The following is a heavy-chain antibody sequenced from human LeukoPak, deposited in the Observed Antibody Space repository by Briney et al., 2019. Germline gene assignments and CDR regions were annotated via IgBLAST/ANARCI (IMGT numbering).Heavy chain of an antibody. CDR3: ARAANYDILTGYYKADFDY. J-gene: IGHJ4*02. CDR2: MNPNSGNT. D-gene: IGHD3-9*01. Sequence: ASVKVSCKASGYTFTSYDINWVRQATGQGLEWMGWMNPNSGNTGYAQKFQGRVTITRNTSISTAYMELSSLRSEDTAVYYCARAANYDILTGYYKADFDYWGQGTLVTVSS. CDR1: GYTFTSYD. V-gene: IGHV1-8*03.